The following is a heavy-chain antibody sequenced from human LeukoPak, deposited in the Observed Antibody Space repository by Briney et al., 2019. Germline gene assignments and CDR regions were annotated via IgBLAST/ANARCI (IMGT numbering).Heavy chain of an antibody. CDR2: IYYSGST. CDR1: AGSISSGDYY. Sequence: SETLSLTRTVSAGSISSGDYYWSWIRQPPGKGLEWIGYIYYSGSTYYNPSLKSRVTISVDTSKNQFSLKLSSVTAADTAVYYCARDNWNDGPIDYWGQGTLVTVSS. J-gene: IGHJ4*02. D-gene: IGHD1-1*01. V-gene: IGHV4-30-4*08. CDR3: ARDNWNDGPIDY.